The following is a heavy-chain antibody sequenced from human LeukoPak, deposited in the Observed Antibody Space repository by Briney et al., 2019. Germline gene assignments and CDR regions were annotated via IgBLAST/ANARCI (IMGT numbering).Heavy chain of an antibody. J-gene: IGHJ4*02. Sequence: PGGSLRLSCAASGFTFSSYAMHWVRQAPGKGVEWVSSLISSGAVTYYADSVKGRFTISRDNSKNTVHLQMDSLRAEDSAVYYCAKNAGYSYGLYYFDYWGQGTLVTVSS. CDR1: GFTFSSYA. CDR3: AKNAGYSYGLYYFDY. D-gene: IGHD5-18*01. V-gene: IGHV3-23*01. CDR2: LISSGAVT.